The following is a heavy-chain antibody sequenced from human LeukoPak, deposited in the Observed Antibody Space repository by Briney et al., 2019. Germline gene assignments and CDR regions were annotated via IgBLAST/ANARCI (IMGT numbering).Heavy chain of an antibody. CDR1: GGTFSSYA. J-gene: IGHJ5*02. Sequence: GASVKVSCKASGGTFSSYAISWVRQAPGQGLEWMGGIIPIFGTANYAQKFQGRVTITTDESTSTAYMELSSLRSEDTAVYYCARDHQAHTNDLYSSGFPGVGGHWFDPWGQGTLVTVSS. CDR3: ARDHQAHTNDLYSSGFPGVGGHWFDP. D-gene: IGHD6-19*01. CDR2: IIPIFGTA. V-gene: IGHV1-69*05.